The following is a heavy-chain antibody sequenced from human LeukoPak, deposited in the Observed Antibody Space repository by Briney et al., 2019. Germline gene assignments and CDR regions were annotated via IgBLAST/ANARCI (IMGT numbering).Heavy chain of an antibody. J-gene: IGHJ4*02. CDR3: AGNNYDSSGYYYAPFDY. V-gene: IGHV3-30*04. CDR1: GFTFSSYT. Sequence: GGSLRLSCAASGFTFSSYTMHWVRQAPGKGLEWVAVIPYDGSDKYYADSVKGRFTISRDNSKNTLYLQMNSLRAEDTAVYYCAGNNYDSSGYYYAPFDYWGQGTLVTVSS. D-gene: IGHD3-22*01. CDR2: IPYDGSDK.